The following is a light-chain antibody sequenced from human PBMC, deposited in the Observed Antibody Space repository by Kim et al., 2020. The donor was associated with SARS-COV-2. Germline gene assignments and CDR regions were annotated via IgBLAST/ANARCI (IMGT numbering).Light chain of an antibody. CDR3: QAWDSSTVV. Sequence: SYELTQPPSVSVSPGQTASITCSGDKLADKYACWYQQKPGQSPVLVIYQDSKRPSGIPERFSGSNSGNTATLTISGTQAMDEADYYCQAWDSSTVVFGGGTQLTFL. CDR2: QDS. CDR1: KLADKY. J-gene: IGLJ2*01. V-gene: IGLV3-1*01.